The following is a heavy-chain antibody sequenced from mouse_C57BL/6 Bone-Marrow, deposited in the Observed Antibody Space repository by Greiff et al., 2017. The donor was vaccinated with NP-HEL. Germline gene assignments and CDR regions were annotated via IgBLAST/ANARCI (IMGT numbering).Heavy chain of an antibody. J-gene: IGHJ2*01. D-gene: IGHD2-4*01. V-gene: IGHV5-4*01. CDR2: ISDGGSYT. Sequence: EVQGVESGGGLVKPGGSLKLSCAASGFTFSSYAMSWVRQTPEQRLEWVATISDGGSYTYYPDNVKGRFTISRDNAKNNLYLQMSHLKSEDTAMYYCARDGLPRGDYWGQGTTLTVSS. CDR3: ARDGLPRGDY. CDR1: GFTFSSYA.